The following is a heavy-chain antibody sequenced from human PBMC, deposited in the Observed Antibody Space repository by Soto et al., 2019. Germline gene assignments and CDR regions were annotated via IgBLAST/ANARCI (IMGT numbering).Heavy chain of an antibody. D-gene: IGHD4-17*01. CDR2: IYHSGST. J-gene: IGHJ4*02. CDR3: ARGDYGDYDY. Sequence: LTCAVSGGSISSGGYSWSWIRQPPGKGLEWIGYIYHSGSTYYNPSLKSRVTISVDRSKNQFSLKLSSVTAADTAVYYCARGDYGDYDYWGQGTLVTVSS. V-gene: IGHV4-30-2*01. CDR1: GGSISSGGYS.